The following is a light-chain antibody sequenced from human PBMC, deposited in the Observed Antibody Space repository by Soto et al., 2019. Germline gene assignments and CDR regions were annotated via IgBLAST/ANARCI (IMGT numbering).Light chain of an antibody. Sequence: SYELTQPPSVSVSPGQTANIACSGDKLGDKYACWYQQKPGQSPVLVIYQDTKRPSGIPERFSGSNSGNTATLTISGTQAMDEADYYCQAWDTTTAAFGGGTKLTVL. CDR3: QAWDTTTAA. CDR2: QDT. CDR1: KLGDKY. V-gene: IGLV3-1*01. J-gene: IGLJ2*01.